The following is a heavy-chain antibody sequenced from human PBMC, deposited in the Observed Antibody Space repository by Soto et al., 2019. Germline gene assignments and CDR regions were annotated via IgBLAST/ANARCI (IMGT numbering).Heavy chain of an antibody. D-gene: IGHD2-2*01. J-gene: IGHJ4*02. CDR3: VRSTNLHSFDF. CDR1: GGSISSGGYS. CDR2: IYHSGSP. Sequence: SETLSLTCAVSGGSISSGGYSWSWIRQPPGKGLEWIGYIYHSGSPYYNPSLKSRVTISVDRSKNQFSLNLSSVTAADTAMYFCVRSTNLHSFDFWGQGTLVTVSS. V-gene: IGHV4-30-2*01.